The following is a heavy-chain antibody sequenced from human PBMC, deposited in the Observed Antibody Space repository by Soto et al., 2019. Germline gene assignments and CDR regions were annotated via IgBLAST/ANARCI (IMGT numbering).Heavy chain of an antibody. CDR3: ARGSTVVVPAAHNWFDP. CDR1: GYTFTSYY. J-gene: IGHJ5*02. D-gene: IGHD2-2*01. Sequence: ASVKVSCKASGYTFTSYYMHWVRQAPGQGLEWMGIINPSGGSTSYAQKFQGRVTMTRDTSTSTVYMELSSLRSEDTAVYYCARGSTVVVPAAHNWFDPWGQGILVTVSS. CDR2: INPSGGST. V-gene: IGHV1-46*03.